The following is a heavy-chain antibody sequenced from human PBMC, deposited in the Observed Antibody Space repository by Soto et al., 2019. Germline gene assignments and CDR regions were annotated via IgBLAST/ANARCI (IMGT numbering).Heavy chain of an antibody. J-gene: IGHJ4*02. Sequence: GGSLRLSCAPSRFTFSNYAMSWVRQAPGKGLEWVSAISGSGGTTYYVDSVKGRFAISRDNSKNTLYLQMNSLRAEDTAVYYCAKDLTIAVAGAFDYWGQGTLVTVSS. CDR2: ISGSGGTT. CDR1: RFTFSNYA. CDR3: AKDLTIAVAGAFDY. D-gene: IGHD6-19*01. V-gene: IGHV3-23*01.